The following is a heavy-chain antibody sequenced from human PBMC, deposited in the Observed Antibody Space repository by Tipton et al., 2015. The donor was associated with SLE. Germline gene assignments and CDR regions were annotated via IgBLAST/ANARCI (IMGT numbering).Heavy chain of an antibody. J-gene: IGHJ4*02. D-gene: IGHD5-18*01. CDR2: IYHSGST. CDR1: GYSISSGYY. V-gene: IGHV4-38-2*01. Sequence: TLSLTCAVSGYSISSGYYWGWIRQPPGKGLEWIGSIYHSGSTYSNPSLKSRVTISVDTSKNQFSLKLSSVTAADTAVYYCARAYSYGYDYWGQGTLVTVSS. CDR3: ARAYSYGYDY.